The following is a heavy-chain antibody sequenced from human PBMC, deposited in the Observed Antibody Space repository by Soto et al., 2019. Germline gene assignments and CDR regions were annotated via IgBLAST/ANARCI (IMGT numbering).Heavy chain of an antibody. D-gene: IGHD2-2*01. V-gene: IGHV4-4*07. CDR1: GGSISSYY. J-gene: IGHJ4*02. CDR3: ARAQRLYRSSTSCYSNRNGDPLDY. Sequence: SETLSLTCTVSGGSISSYYWSWIRQPARKGLEWIGRIYTSGSTNYNPSLKSRVTMSVDTSKNQFSLKLSSVTAADTAVYYCARAQRLYRSSTSCYSNRNGDPLDYWGQGTLVTVSS. CDR2: IYTSGST.